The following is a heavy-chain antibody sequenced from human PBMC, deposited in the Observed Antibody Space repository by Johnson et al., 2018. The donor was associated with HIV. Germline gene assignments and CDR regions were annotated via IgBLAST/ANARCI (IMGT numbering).Heavy chain of an antibody. J-gene: IGHJ3*02. CDR1: GFTLSSYA. CDR3: ASNVEGRDGYNFGDDAFDI. D-gene: IGHD5-24*01. V-gene: IGHV3-30-3*01. Sequence: QVQLVESGGGVVQPGRSLRLSCAASGFTLSSYAMHWVRQAPGKGLEWVAVISYDGSNKYYADSVTGRFTISSDKSKNTLYLQMNSLRAEDTAVFYCASNVEGRDGYNFGDDAFDIWGQGTMVTVSS. CDR2: ISYDGSNK.